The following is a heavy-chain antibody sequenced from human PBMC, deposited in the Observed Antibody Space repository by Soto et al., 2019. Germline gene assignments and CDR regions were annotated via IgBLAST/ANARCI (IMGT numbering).Heavy chain of an antibody. CDR2: ISSSSSYI. D-gene: IGHD2-15*01. Sequence: VQLVESGGGLVKPGGSLRLSCAASGFTFSSYSMNWVRQAPGKGLEWVSSISSSSSYIYYADSVKGRFTISRDNAKNSLYLQMNSLRAEDTAVYYCASPYCSGGSCHPLDYYYYMDVWGKGTTVTVSS. V-gene: IGHV3-21*01. J-gene: IGHJ6*03. CDR3: ASPYCSGGSCHPLDYYYYMDV. CDR1: GFTFSSYS.